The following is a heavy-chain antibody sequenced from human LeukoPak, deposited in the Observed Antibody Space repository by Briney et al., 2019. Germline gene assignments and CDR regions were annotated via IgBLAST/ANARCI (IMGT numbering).Heavy chain of an antibody. Sequence: PGGSLRLSCAASGFSFSDNDLSWVRQAPGRGLEWVSYISRTASTIHYADSVKGRFTISRDNTKNSLYLQMNSLRAEDTAVYYCARDGSAYCSARSCYSGYYYYGMDVCGQGTTVTVSS. CDR3: ARDGSAYCSARSCYSGYYYYGMDV. CDR1: GFSFSDND. J-gene: IGHJ6*02. V-gene: IGHV3-11*01. CDR2: ISRTASTI. D-gene: IGHD2-15*01.